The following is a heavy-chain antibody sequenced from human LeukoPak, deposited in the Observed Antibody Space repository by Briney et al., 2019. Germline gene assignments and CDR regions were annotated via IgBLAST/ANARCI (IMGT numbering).Heavy chain of an antibody. CDR3: ARDDFVAAAGTFDY. CDR2: IIPIFGTA. D-gene: IGHD6-13*01. CDR1: GGTFSSYA. V-gene: IGHV1-69*01. J-gene: IGHJ4*02. Sequence: GSSVKVSCKASGGTFSSYAISWVRQAPGQGLEWMGGIIPIFGTANYAQKFQGRVTITADESTSTAYMELSSLRSEDTAVYYCARDDFVAAAGTFDYWGQGTLVTVSS.